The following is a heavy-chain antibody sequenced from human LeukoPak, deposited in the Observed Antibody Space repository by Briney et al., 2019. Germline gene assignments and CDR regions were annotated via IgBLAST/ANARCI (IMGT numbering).Heavy chain of an antibody. J-gene: IGHJ6*02. CDR2: IWSDGSSK. V-gene: IGHV3-33*01. Sequence: GGSLRLSCAASGFTFSSYGMHWVRQAPGMGLEWVAVIWSDGSSKHYADSVKGRFTISRDNSKNTLYLQMNSLRAEDTALYYCARGQPPSYYDMDVWGQGTTVTVSS. D-gene: IGHD6-13*01. CDR1: GFTFSSYG. CDR3: ARGQPPSYYDMDV.